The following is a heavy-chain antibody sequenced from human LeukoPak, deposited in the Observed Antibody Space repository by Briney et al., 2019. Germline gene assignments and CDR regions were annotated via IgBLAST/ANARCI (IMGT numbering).Heavy chain of an antibody. J-gene: IGHJ5*02. Sequence: GGSLRLSCAASGFTFSSYAIHWVRQAPGKGLEWVAVISYDGSNKYYADSVKGRFTISRDNAKNSLYLHMSGLRVEDTAVYYCAKDPGDTDIDRWFDPWGQGTLVTVSS. CDR1: GFTFSSYA. D-gene: IGHD5-18*01. CDR3: AKDPGDTDIDRWFDP. V-gene: IGHV3-30-3*01. CDR2: ISYDGSNK.